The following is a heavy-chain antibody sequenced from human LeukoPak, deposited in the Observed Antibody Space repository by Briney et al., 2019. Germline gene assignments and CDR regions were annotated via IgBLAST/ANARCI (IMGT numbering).Heavy chain of an antibody. D-gene: IGHD3-10*01. Sequence: PSETLSLTCAVSGYSISSGYYWGWIRQPPGKGLDGIGSIYHSGSTYYNPSLKSRVTISVATSKSQFSLKLSSVTAADTAVYYCASWKWFGEHYWGQGTLVTVSS. CDR3: ASWKWFGEHY. CDR2: IYHSGST. V-gene: IGHV4-38-2*01. CDR1: GYSISSGYY. J-gene: IGHJ4*02.